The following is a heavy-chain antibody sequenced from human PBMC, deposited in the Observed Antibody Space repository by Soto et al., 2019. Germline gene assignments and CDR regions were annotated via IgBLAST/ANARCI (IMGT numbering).Heavy chain of an antibody. V-gene: IGHV3-7*04. D-gene: IGHD3-10*01. CDR1: GFTFSNYW. CDR3: ARVMLGSTRNDLDY. J-gene: IGHJ4*02. Sequence: DVQLVESGGGLVQPGGSLRLSCVASGFTFSNYWMSWVRQAPGKGLEWVANIKQDESDIHYVDSVKGRFTISRDNAKNSLYLQMNGLRVEDTAIYYCARVMLGSTRNDLDYWGQGTLVTVSS. CDR2: IKQDESDI.